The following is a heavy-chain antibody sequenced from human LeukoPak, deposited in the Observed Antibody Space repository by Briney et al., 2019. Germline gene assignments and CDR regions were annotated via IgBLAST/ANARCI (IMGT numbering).Heavy chain of an antibody. V-gene: IGHV4-59*01. D-gene: IGHD3-22*01. CDR1: GGSISSYY. J-gene: IGHJ4*02. CDR3: ASVPYDSSGYSY. Sequence: SETLSLTCTVSGGSISSYYWSWIRQPPGKGLEWIGYIYYSGSTNYNPSLKSRVTISVDTSKNQFSLKLSSVTAADTAVYYCASVPYDSSGYSYWGQGTLVIVSS. CDR2: IYYSGST.